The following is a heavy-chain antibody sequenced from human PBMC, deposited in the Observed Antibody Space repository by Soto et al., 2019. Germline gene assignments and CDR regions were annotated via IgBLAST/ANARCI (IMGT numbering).Heavy chain of an antibody. CDR3: ASSRYCRGGTCVGSLDY. V-gene: IGHV3-74*01. Sequence: EVQLVESGGGLVQPGGSLRLSCAASGFTFSNHWMHWVRQAPGKGLVWVSHINYDGSSTTYADSVKGRFTISRDNAKSTRDLQMNSLRAEDTALYYCASSRYCRGGTCVGSLDYWGQGTLVTVSS. J-gene: IGHJ4*02. CDR1: GFTFSNHW. CDR2: INYDGSST. D-gene: IGHD2-15*01.